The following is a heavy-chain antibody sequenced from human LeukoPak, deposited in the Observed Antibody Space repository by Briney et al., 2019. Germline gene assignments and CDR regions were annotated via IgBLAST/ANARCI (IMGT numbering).Heavy chain of an antibody. Sequence: GESLKISCKGSGYSFTSYWIGWVRQMPGKGLEWMGIIYPGDSGTRYSPSFQGQVTISADKSISTAYLQWSSLKASDTAMYYCARTHPQYCSGGSCYVIDSFDYWGQGTLVTVSS. CDR1: GYSFTSYW. D-gene: IGHD2-15*01. CDR2: IYPGDSGT. J-gene: IGHJ4*02. CDR3: ARTHPQYCSGGSCYVIDSFDY. V-gene: IGHV5-51*01.